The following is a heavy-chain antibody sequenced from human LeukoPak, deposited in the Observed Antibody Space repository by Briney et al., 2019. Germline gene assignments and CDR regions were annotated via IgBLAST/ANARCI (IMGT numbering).Heavy chain of an antibody. CDR2: IFYSGST. V-gene: IGHV4-39*07. CDR3: AKSNGYGLVDI. J-gene: IGHJ3*02. D-gene: IGHD3-10*01. CDR1: GGSISTSNYY. Sequence: SETLSLTCTVSGGSISTSNYYWGWIRQPPGKGLEWIGNIFYSGSTYYSPSLKSRVTISLDTSRNQFSLKLNSVTAADTAVYYCAKSNGYGLVDIWGRGTMVTVSS.